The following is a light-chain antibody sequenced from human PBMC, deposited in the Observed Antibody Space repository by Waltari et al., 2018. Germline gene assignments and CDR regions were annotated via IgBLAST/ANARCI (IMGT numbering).Light chain of an antibody. V-gene: IGKV1-33*01. CDR3: QQYDNVPLFT. CDR2: DVS. J-gene: IGKJ3*01. CDR1: PGISNS. Sequence: DIQMTQSPSSLSASVGDRVTITCQASPGISNSLNWFQQKPGKAPNLLIYDVSNLEIGVPSRFIGSGSRTDCSLTISSLQPDDIGTYYCQQYDNVPLFTFGPGTKVNI.